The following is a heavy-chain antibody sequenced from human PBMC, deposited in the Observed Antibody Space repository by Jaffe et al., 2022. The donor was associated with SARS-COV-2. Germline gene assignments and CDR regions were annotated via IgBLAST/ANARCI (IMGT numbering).Heavy chain of an antibody. V-gene: IGHV4-31*03. J-gene: IGHJ6*02. CDR2: IYYSGST. CDR1: GGSISSGGYY. D-gene: IGHD1-7*01. Sequence: QVQLQESGPGLVKPSQTLSLTCTVSGGSISSGGYYWSWIRQHPGKGLEWIGYIYYSGSTYYNPSLKSRVTISVDTSKNQFSLKLSSVTAADTAVYYCGGTGTTLWSDGMDVWGQGTTVTVSS. CDR3: GGTGTTLWSDGMDV.